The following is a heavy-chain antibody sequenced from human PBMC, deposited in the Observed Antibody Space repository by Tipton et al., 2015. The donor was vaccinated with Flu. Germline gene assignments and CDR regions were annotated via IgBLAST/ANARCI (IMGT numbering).Heavy chain of an antibody. CDR3: ARDGVYGPVDY. CDR1: GGSISSGGYY. Sequence: TLSLTCTVSGGSISSGGYYWSWIRQHPGKGLEWIGYIYYSGSTYYHPSLKSRVTISVDTSKNQFSLKLSSVTAADTAVYYCARDGVYGPVDYWGQGTLVTVSS. J-gene: IGHJ4*02. D-gene: IGHD3-10*01. CDR2: IYYSGST. V-gene: IGHV4-31*03.